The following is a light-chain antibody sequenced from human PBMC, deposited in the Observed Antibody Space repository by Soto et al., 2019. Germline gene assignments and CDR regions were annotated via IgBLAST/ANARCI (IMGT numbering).Light chain of an antibody. CDR2: AAC. CDR3: LQHTYTLS. Sequence: DIPLTQSPPSLSASVGETGTITSRASQDVSNDLGCFQQKPEKAPKRLICAACKLESGLQTRCSGTGSGTEFILTITLQQHEDFATYYCLQHTYTLSFGQGTQLEIK. J-gene: IGKJ5*01. V-gene: IGKV1-17*01. CDR1: QDVSND.